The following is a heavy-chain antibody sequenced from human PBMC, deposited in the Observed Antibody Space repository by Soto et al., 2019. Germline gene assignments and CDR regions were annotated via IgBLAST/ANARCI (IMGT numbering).Heavy chain of an antibody. CDR1: GGSFSGXY. V-gene: IGHV4-34*01. Sequence: ETLSXTCAVYGGSFSGXYWGXIRQPPGKGLEWIGEINHXXSTNYNPSLKSRVTISXDTSKNQXXXKLSSVTAADTAVYYCAXXXNGXXXDXXGQGXXVTVSS. J-gene: IGHJ4*02. CDR2: INHXXST. D-gene: IGHD2-8*01. CDR3: AXXXNGXXXDX.